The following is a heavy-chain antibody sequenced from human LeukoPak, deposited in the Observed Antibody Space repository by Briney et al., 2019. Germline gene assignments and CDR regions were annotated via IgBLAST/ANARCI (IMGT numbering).Heavy chain of an antibody. CDR1: GRSISRYY. D-gene: IGHD2-2*01. CDR3: ARSNYCSSTSCFRGPFDY. CDR2: IYNSGST. J-gene: IGHJ4*02. Sequence: WETLTLTCTVSGRSISRYYWSWIRQPAGKGLEWIEHIYNSGSTNYNPSLKSRVTISVDTSKNPFSLKMSSVTAADTAVYYCARSNYCSSTSCFRGPFDYWGQGTLVTVSS. V-gene: IGHV4-4*07.